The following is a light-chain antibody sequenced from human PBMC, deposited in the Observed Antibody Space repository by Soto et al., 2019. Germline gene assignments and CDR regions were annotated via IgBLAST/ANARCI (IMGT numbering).Light chain of an antibody. Sequence: QSALTQPRSVSGSPGQSVSISCTGTSSDFGGSNYVSWYQQHPGKAPKLIIYDVIKRPSGVPDRFSGSKSGNTASLTISGLQAEDEADYFRCSYTGSDTYVFGSGTKLTVL. J-gene: IGLJ1*01. V-gene: IGLV2-11*01. CDR1: SSDFGGSNY. CDR2: DVI. CDR3: CSYTGSDTYV.